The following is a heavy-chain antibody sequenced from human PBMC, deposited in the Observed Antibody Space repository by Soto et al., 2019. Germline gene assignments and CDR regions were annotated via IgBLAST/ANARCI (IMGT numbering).Heavy chain of an antibody. CDR1: GGSISSYY. CDR3: ARHGVGANDY. J-gene: IGHJ4*02. V-gene: IGHV4-59*08. Sequence: QVQLQESGPGLVKPSETLSLTCTVSGGSISSYYWSWIRQPPGKGLEWIGYIYYSGSTNYNPALRSRVTISVDTSKTQFSLKLSSVTAADAAVYYCARHGVGANDYWGQGTLVTVSS. D-gene: IGHD1-26*01. CDR2: IYYSGST.